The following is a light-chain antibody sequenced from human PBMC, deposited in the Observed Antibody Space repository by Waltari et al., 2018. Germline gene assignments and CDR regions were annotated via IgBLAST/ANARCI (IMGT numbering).Light chain of an antibody. Sequence: QSALTQPASVSGSPGQSITISCTGTSSDVGTYDYVSWYQQHPGKAPKLMIYDVTNRPSGIANRVSGSKSGNTASLTISGLQAEDEADYYCSSYTTSSTVYVFGTGTKVTVL. V-gene: IGLV2-14*03. CDR2: DVT. J-gene: IGLJ1*01. CDR3: SSYTTSSTVYV. CDR1: SSDVGTYDY.